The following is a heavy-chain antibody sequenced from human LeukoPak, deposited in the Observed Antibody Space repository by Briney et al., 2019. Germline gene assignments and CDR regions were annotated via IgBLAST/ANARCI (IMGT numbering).Heavy chain of an antibody. V-gene: IGHV3-7*01. D-gene: IGHD6-6*01. CDR2: IKQDGSEK. CDR1: GFTFSSYW. Sequence: PGGSLRLSCAASGFTFSSYWMSWVRQAPGKGLEWVANIKQDGSEKYYVDSVKGRFTISRDNAKNSLYLQMNSLRAEDTAVYYCARDKSIAAPCFDYWGQGTLVTVSS. J-gene: IGHJ4*02. CDR3: ARDKSIAAPCFDY.